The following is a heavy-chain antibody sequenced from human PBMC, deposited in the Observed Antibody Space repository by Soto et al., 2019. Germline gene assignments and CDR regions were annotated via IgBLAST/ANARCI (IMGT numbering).Heavy chain of an antibody. Sequence: QLQLQESGPGLVKPSETLSLTCTVSGDAISITSYYCGWVRQPPGKGLEWIGCIHYSGSTHYNPSLQSRVTISGDVSKKQFSLKLRSVTAADTAVYYCASTKDETLYFDYWGQGTLVTVSS. J-gene: IGHJ4*02. CDR2: IHYSGST. D-gene: IGHD2-15*01. V-gene: IGHV4-39*01. CDR1: GDAISITSYY. CDR3: ASTKDETLYFDY.